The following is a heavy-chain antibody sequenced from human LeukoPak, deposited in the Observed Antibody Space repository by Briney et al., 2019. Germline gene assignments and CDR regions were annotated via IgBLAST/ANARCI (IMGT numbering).Heavy chain of an antibody. V-gene: IGHV3-30*02. Sequence: PGGSLRLSCAASGFTFSSYGMHWVRQAPGKGLEWVAFIRYDGSNKYYADSVKGRFTISRDNSKNTLYLQMNSLRAEDTAVYYCAKRPAGPGGTPNWFDPWGQGTLVTVSS. CDR3: AKRPAGPGGTPNWFDP. CDR1: GFTFSSYG. D-gene: IGHD2-15*01. CDR2: IRYDGSNK. J-gene: IGHJ5*02.